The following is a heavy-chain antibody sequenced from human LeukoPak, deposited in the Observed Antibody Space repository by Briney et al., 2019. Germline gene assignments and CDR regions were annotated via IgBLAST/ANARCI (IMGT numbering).Heavy chain of an antibody. D-gene: IGHD3-22*01. V-gene: IGHV4-4*07. CDR3: ARGRKYYYDSSGSREYFQH. Sequence: SETLSLTCTVSGGSINGYCWSWIRQPAGKGLEWIGRVYTSGSTNYNPSLKSRVTISVDTSKNQFSLKLSSVTAADTAVYYCARGRKYYYDSSGSREYFQHWGQGTLVTVSS. CDR1: GGSINGYC. J-gene: IGHJ1*01. CDR2: VYTSGST.